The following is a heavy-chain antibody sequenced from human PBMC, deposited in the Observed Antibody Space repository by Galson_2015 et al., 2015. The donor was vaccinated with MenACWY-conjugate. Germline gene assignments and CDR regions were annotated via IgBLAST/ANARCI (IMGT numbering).Heavy chain of an antibody. CDR1: GGSISSSSYY. CDR2: IYYSGST. Sequence: ETLSLTCTVSGGSISSSSYYWGWIRQPPGKGLEWIGSIYYSGSTYYNPSLKSRVTISVDTSKIQFSLKLSSVTAADTAVYYCARRLRWGGTSRISNGIFDPWGQGTLVTVSS. V-gene: IGHV4-39*01. D-gene: IGHD2-15*01. CDR3: ARRLRWGGTSRISNGIFDP. J-gene: IGHJ5*02.